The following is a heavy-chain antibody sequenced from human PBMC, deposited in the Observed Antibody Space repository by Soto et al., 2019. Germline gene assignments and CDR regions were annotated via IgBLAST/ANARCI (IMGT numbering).Heavy chain of an antibody. CDR3: ARQRGYYVDY. J-gene: IGHJ4*02. CDR1: GGSIRSGNW. CDR2: IYHSGTT. V-gene: IGHV4-4*02. D-gene: IGHD3-22*01. Sequence: QVQLQESGPGLVEPSGTLSLTCAVSGGSIRSGNWWSWVRQPPGQGLEWIGEIYHSGTTNYNPSLKSRVTIAVDKAKNQFSLKLTSVTAADTAVYYCARQRGYYVDYWGQGTLVTVPS.